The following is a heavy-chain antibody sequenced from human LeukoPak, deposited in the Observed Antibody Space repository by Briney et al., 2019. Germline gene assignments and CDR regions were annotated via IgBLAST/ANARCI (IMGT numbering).Heavy chain of an antibody. CDR3: ARDLGYGEFDY. J-gene: IGHJ4*02. V-gene: IGHV4-61*09. CDR1: GGSISSGSYC. CDR2: IYSSGNT. D-gene: IGHD4-17*01. Sequence: PSETLSLTCTVSGGSISSGSYCWSWIRQPAGKGLEWIGHIYSSGNTNYNPSLKGRVTISVDTSKNQLSLKLSSVTATDTAVYYCARDLGYGEFDYWGQGTLVTVSS.